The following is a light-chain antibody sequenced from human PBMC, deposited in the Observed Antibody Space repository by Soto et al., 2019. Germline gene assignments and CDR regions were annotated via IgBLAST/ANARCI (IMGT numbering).Light chain of an antibody. CDR3: HKHGRSPIYN. CDR2: GAS. J-gene: IGKJ3*01. V-gene: IGKV3-20*01. CDR1: QSITNY. Sequence: VMTQSPATLSVAPVEIAHLYFIASQSITNYLAWFQQKPGQAPRLLIYGASSRATGIPDRFSGSGSGTDFTLTISRLEPEDFAVYYCHKHGRSPIYNFGPGNTVAIK.